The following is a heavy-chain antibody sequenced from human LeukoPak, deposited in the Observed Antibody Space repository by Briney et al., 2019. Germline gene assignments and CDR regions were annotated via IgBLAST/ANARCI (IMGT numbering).Heavy chain of an antibody. CDR3: ARDLLFSSGWSHYYHYMDV. V-gene: IGHV4-4*07. CDR2: IYSSGST. CDR1: GGSISDYY. D-gene: IGHD6-19*01. J-gene: IGHJ6*03. Sequence: SETLSLTCTVSGGSISDYYWSWMWQPAGKGLEWIGRIYSSGSTIYNPPLKSRVTISVDKSKNQFSLNLTSVTAADTAVYYCARDLLFSSGWSHYYHYMDVWGKGTTVTVSS.